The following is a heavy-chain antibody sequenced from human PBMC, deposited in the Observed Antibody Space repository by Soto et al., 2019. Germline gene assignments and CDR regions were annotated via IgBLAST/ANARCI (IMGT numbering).Heavy chain of an antibody. J-gene: IGHJ5*02. CDR2: TYYNGNA. CDR3: AKERGTSPLDP. V-gene: IGHV4-39*02. Sequence: SETLSLTCRFSGASIDRSNYYWDWIRQPTGKGLEWIGTTYYNGNAYYNPSLKSRVTMSVDTSKNQFSLKLISVTAADTAVYYCAKERGTSPLDPWGQGTLVTVS. CDR1: GASIDRSNYY. D-gene: IGHD2-2*01.